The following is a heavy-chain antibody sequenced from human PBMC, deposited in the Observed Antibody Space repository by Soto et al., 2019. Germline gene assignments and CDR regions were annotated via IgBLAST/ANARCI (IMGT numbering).Heavy chain of an antibody. CDR1: GFTFSSYA. CDR2: ISYDGSNK. V-gene: IGHV3-30-3*01. D-gene: IGHD3-22*01. Sequence: GGSLRLSCAASGFTFSSYAMHWVRQAPGKGLEWVAVISYDGSNKYYADSVKGRFTISRDNSKNTLYLQMNSLRAEDTAVYYCARDDYYDSSGYYQFDYWGQGT. J-gene: IGHJ4*02. CDR3: ARDDYYDSSGYYQFDY.